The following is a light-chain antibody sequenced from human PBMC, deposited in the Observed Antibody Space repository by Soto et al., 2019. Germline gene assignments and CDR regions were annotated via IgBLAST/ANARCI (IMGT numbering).Light chain of an antibody. CDR1: SSDVGGYNY. CDR3: SSYTSSSTL. CDR2: DVS. V-gene: IGLV2-14*01. J-gene: IGLJ1*01. Sequence: QSALTQPASVSGSPGQSITISCTGTSSDVGGYNYVSWYQQHPGKAPKLMIYDVSNRPSGVSNRVSGSKSGNTASLTISGLQAEDEADYYCSSYTSSSTLFGTGTKVTVL.